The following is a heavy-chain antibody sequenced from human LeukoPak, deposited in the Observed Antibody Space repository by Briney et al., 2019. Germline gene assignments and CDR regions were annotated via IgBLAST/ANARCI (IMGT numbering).Heavy chain of an antibody. CDR3: ARFEPDYYDSSGSYYYYYGMDV. CDR1: GGTFSSYA. Sequence: GASVKVSCKASGGTFSSYAISWVRQAPGQGLEWMGRIIPILGIANYAQKFQGRVTITADKSTSTAYMELSSLRSEDTAVYYCARFEPDYYDSSGSYYYYYGMDVWGQGTTVTVSS. J-gene: IGHJ6*02. D-gene: IGHD3-22*01. CDR2: IIPILGIA. V-gene: IGHV1-69*04.